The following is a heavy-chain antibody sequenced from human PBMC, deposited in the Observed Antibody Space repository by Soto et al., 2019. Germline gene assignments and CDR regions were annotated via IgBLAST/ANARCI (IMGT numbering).Heavy chain of an antibody. CDR1: GGSVSSGSYY. V-gene: IGHV4-61*01. Sequence: PSETLSLTCTVSGGSVSSGSYYWSWIRQPPGKGLEWIGYIYYSGSTNYNPSLKSRVTISVDTSKNQFSLKLSSVTAADTAVYYCARDYPNGDYGFDYWGQGTLVTVSS. CDR2: IYYSGST. CDR3: ARDYPNGDYGFDY. J-gene: IGHJ4*02. D-gene: IGHD4-17*01.